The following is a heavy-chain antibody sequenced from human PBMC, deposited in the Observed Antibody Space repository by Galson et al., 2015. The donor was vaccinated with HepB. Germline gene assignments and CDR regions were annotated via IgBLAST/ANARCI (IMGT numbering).Heavy chain of an antibody. Sequence: SLRLSCAASGFSFSSNWMSWVRQAPGKGLEGVANINQDGSEKYYVDSVKGRFTVSRDNAKNSLYLQMSSLRAEDTAVYYCARGWHAYWGQGTPVAVSS. J-gene: IGHJ4*02. CDR3: ARGWHAY. D-gene: IGHD6-13*01. CDR1: GFSFSSNW. V-gene: IGHV3-7*01. CDR2: INQDGSEK.